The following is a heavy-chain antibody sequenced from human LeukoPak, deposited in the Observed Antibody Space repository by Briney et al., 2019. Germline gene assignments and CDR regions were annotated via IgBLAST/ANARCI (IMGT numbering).Heavy chain of an antibody. J-gene: IGHJ4*02. D-gene: IGHD6-13*01. Sequence: ASVKVSCKASGYTFTSYGISWVRQAPGQGLEWMGWISAYNGNTNFAQKFQGRVSMTTDTSTTTAYMELRNLRSDDTAMYYCARDHSSSCQLLDYWGQGTLVTVSP. CDR2: ISAYNGNT. CDR3: ARDHSSSCQLLDY. V-gene: IGHV1-18*01. CDR1: GYTFTSYG.